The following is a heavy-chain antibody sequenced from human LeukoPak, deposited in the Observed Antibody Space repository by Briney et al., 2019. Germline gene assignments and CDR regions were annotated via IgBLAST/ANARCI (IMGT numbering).Heavy chain of an antibody. D-gene: IGHD2-21*02. Sequence: PGGSLRLSCAASGFTFSSYAMPWVRQAPGKGLEWVAVISYDGSNKYYADSVKGRFTISRDNSKNTLYLQMNSLRAEDTAVYYCAREEVTPGYCFDYWGQGTLVTVSS. CDR1: GFTFSSYA. CDR3: AREEVTPGYCFDY. V-gene: IGHV3-30-3*01. J-gene: IGHJ4*02. CDR2: ISYDGSNK.